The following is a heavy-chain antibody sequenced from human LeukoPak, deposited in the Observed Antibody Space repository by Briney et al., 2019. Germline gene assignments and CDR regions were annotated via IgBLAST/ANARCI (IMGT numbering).Heavy chain of an antibody. Sequence: GGSLRLSCAVSGFTFSDYAMSWVRQAPGKGLGWVSTISGSGGSTYSADSVKGRFTISRDNSRNTLYLQMNSLRAEDTAIYYCAKGGPQFFDYWGQGTLVTVSS. CDR1: GFTFSDYA. D-gene: IGHD5-24*01. V-gene: IGHV3-23*01. CDR3: AKGGPQFFDY. CDR2: ISGSGGST. J-gene: IGHJ4*02.